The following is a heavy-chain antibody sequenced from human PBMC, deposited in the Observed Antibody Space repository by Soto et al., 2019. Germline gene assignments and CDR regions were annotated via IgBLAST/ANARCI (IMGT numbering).Heavy chain of an antibody. CDR3: AKDNYVDTAMVTFDY. J-gene: IGHJ4*02. D-gene: IGHD5-18*01. CDR1: GFTISSYA. Sequence: GGSLRLSCAASGFTISSYAMSWVRQAPGKGLEWVSAISSSGRNTYYADSVKGRFTISRDNSKNTLYLQMNSLRAEDTAVYYCAKDNYVDTAMVTFDYWGQGTLVTVSS. V-gene: IGHV3-23*01. CDR2: ISSSGRNT.